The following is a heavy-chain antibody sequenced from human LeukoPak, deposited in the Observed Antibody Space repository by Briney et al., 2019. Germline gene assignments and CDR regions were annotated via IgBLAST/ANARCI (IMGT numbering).Heavy chain of an antibody. CDR3: ARHSGLYSDFYFDY. D-gene: IGHD1-26*01. CDR1: GDSFSSYY. Sequence: SETLSLICTVSGDSFSSYYWSWIRQSPGKGLEWIAYISDSGSTNHNPSLKSRVTISVDTSKKQLSLKLSSVTAADTAVYYCARHSGLYSDFYFDYWGQGTLVTVSS. V-gene: IGHV4-59*08. J-gene: IGHJ4*02. CDR2: ISDSGST.